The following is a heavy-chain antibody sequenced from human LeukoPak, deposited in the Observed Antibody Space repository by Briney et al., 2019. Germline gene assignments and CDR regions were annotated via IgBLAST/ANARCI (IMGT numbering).Heavy chain of an antibody. V-gene: IGHV3-30*18. J-gene: IGHJ4*02. CDR1: GFTFSSYG. CDR2: TSYDGSDK. D-gene: IGHD5-18*01. CDR3: AKDVGRGYSYGFDY. Sequence: SGRPLRLSCAASGFTFSSYGMHWVRQAPGKGLEWVAVTSYDGSDKYYADSVKGRFTISRDNSKNTLYLQMNSLRAEDTAVYYCAKDVGRGYSYGFDYWGQGTLVTVSS.